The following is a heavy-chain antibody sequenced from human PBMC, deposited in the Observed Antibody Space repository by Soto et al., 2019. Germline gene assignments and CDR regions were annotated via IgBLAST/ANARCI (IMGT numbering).Heavy chain of an antibody. Sequence: QVQLQQWGAGLEKPSATLSLTCAVYGGSFSGNYWSWIRQPPGKGLEWIGEINHSGSTNFNPSLKSRVTISVDTSKNQFSLRLSSVTAADTAVYYCARNPPRAGAITSQWHRNYNTRYQLPPGGAFDIWGQGTMVTVSS. CDR2: INHSGST. D-gene: IGHD2-2*01. V-gene: IGHV4-34*01. CDR3: ARNPPRAGAITSQWHRNYNTRYQLPPGGAFDI. CDR1: GGSFSGNY. J-gene: IGHJ3*02.